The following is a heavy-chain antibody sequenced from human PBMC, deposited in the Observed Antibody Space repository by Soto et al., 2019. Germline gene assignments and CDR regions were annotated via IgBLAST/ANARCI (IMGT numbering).Heavy chain of an antibody. CDR1: GYPVTAYY. Sequence: QLHLVQSGAVVKKPGASVTVSCSASGYPVTAYYMHWVRQAPGRGLEWMGGINPATGAAKYTQTFRGGVTMTRDPSTSKAFMELSGLTSGDPAVFYCARGGGVGVAGSAAFDMWGQGTLVTVSS. J-gene: IGHJ3*02. V-gene: IGHV1-2*02. CDR3: ARGGGVGVAGSAAFDM. D-gene: IGHD3-3*01. CDR2: INPATGAA.